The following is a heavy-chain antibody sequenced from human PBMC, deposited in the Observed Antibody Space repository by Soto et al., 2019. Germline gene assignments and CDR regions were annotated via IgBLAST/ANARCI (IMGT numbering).Heavy chain of an antibody. J-gene: IGHJ4*02. CDR3: GKRYCSGGICYKEGYYFDY. CDR1: GFTFSIYA. CDR2: ISGSGGST. V-gene: IGHV3-23*01. D-gene: IGHD2-15*01. Sequence: PGGSLRLSCAASGFTFSIYAMTWVRQAPGKGLEWVSGISGSGGSTYYADSVKGRFTISRDNSKNTLYLQMNSLRAEDTAVYYCGKRYCSGGICYKEGYYFDYWGQGTQVTVSS.